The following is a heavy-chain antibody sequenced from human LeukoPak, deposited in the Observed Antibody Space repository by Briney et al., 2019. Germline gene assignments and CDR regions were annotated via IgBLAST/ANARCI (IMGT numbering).Heavy chain of an antibody. CDR3: ARVPHAMVRGVIITEFYFDY. Sequence: AGGSLRLSCAASGLTFSSYSMNWVRQAPGKGLEWVSSISSSSNYIYYADSVKGRFTISRDNAKNSLHLQMNSLRAEDTAVYYCARVPHAMVRGVIITEFYFDYWGQGTLVTVSS. V-gene: IGHV3-21*01. CDR2: ISSSSNYI. CDR1: GLTFSSYS. D-gene: IGHD3-10*01. J-gene: IGHJ4*02.